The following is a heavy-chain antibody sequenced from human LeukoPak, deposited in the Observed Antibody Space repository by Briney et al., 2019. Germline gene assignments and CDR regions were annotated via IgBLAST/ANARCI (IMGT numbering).Heavy chain of an antibody. D-gene: IGHD6-13*01. Sequence: PRGSLRLSCAASGFTVSSNYMSWVRQAPGKGLEWVSVIYSGGSTYYADSVKGRFTISRDNSKNTLYLQMNSLRAEDTAVYYCAGEVAAAGDLDAFDIWGQGTMVTVSS. V-gene: IGHV3-53*01. CDR1: GFTVSSNY. CDR2: IYSGGST. CDR3: AGEVAAAGDLDAFDI. J-gene: IGHJ3*02.